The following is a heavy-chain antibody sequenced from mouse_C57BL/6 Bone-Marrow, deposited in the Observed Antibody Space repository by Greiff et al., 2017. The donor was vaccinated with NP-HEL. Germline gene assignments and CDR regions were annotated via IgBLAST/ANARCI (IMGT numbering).Heavy chain of an antibody. V-gene: IGHV10-1*01. J-gene: IGHJ4*01. CDR3: VRRGNYYAMDY. CDR2: IRSKSNNYAT. Sequence: EVMLVESGGGLVQPKGSLKLSCAASGFSFNTYAMNWVRQAPGKGLEWVARIRSKSNNYATYYADSVKDRFTISRDDSEIMIYLQMNNLKTEDTAMYYCVRRGNYYAMDYWGQGTSVTVSS. CDR1: GFSFNTYA.